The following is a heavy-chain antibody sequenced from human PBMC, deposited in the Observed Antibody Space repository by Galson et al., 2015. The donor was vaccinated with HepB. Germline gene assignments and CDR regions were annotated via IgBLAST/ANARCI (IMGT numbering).Heavy chain of an antibody. V-gene: IGHV3-53*01. D-gene: IGHD3-16*01. Sequence: SLRLSCAASGFTVSSNYMSWVRQAPGKGLEWVSVIYSGGSTYYADSVKGRFTISRDNSKNTLYLQMNSLRAEDTAVYYCATYDGFFSFDYWGQGTLVTVSS. CDR3: ATYDGFFSFDY. CDR1: GFTVSSNY. CDR2: IYSGGST. J-gene: IGHJ4*02.